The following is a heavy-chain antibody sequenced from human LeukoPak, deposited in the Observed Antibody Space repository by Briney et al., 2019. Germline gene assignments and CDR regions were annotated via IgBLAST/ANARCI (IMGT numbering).Heavy chain of an antibody. CDR2: ISAYNGNK. Sequence: ASVKVSYRASGYTFTIYGISWVRQAPGQGREWMGWISAYNGNKNYTQKLQGRVTITTDTATRTDYREVRRGRGDDTAVYYCARAPSRRYFDWTHPMRNWFDPWGQGTLVTVSS. D-gene: IGHD3-9*01. V-gene: IGHV1-18*01. J-gene: IGHJ5*02. CDR3: ARAPSRRYFDWTHPMRNWFDP. CDR1: GYTFTIYG.